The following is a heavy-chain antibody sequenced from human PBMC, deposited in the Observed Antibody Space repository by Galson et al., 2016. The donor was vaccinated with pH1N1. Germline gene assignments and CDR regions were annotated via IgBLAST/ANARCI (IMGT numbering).Heavy chain of an antibody. CDR3: ARHSTSGFPGIEVAARRRPFDI. V-gene: IGHV4-34*01. D-gene: IGHD6-19*01. CDR1: GGSFSGRC. J-gene: IGHJ3*02. Sequence: SETLSLTCALYGGSFSGRCWSWIRQSPGKGLEWIGEISHSGRSDYNPSLEGRVTVSIDTSMNQFSLNLMSVAAADTAVYYCARHSTSGFPGIEVAARRRPFDIWGPGTMVIVSS. CDR2: ISHSGRS.